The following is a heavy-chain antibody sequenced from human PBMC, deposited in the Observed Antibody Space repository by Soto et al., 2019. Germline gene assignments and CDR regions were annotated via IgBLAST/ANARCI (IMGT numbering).Heavy chain of an antibody. Sequence: SETLSLTCTVSGASISGYHWGWIRQPPGKGLEWIGYIYYTGSTNYNPSLKSRVTMSVDTSKNQFSLKLSSVTAADTAVYYCAREYGGNSGTFDYWGQGTLVTVSS. CDR2: IYYTGST. CDR3: AREYGGNSGTFDY. V-gene: IGHV4-59*12. D-gene: IGHD2-21*02. CDR1: GASISGYH. J-gene: IGHJ4*02.